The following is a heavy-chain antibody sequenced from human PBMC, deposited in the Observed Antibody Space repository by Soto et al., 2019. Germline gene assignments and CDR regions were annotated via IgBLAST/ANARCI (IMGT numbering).Heavy chain of an antibody. D-gene: IGHD2-2*01. V-gene: IGHV3-30-3*01. CDR1: GFTFTSYA. Sequence: PGGSLRLSCAASGFTFTSYAIHWVRQAPGKGLEWVALISYDGSNKYYTDSVKGRFTVSRDNSKNTLFLHMNSLRPEDTALYYCARDRRYCTSTTCYGTYYYYYGMDVWGQGTTVTVSS. J-gene: IGHJ6*02. CDR2: ISYDGSNK. CDR3: ARDRRYCTSTTCYGTYYYYYGMDV.